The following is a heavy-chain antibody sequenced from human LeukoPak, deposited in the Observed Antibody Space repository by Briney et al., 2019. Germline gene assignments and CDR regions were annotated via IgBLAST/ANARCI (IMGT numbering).Heavy chain of an antibody. D-gene: IGHD6-6*01. Sequence: GESLKISCKGSGYSFSSHWIGWVRQVPGKGLEWMGIIYPGDSDTRYSPSFQGQVTISADKSISTAYLQWSSLKASDTAMYYCARQYSSSSPDMDVWGKGTTVTVSS. J-gene: IGHJ6*03. CDR2: IYPGDSDT. V-gene: IGHV5-51*01. CDR1: GYSFSSHW. CDR3: ARQYSSSSPDMDV.